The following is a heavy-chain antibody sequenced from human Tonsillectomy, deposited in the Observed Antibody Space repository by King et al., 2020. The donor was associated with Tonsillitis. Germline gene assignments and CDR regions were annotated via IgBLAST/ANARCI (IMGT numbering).Heavy chain of an antibody. CDR2: IYPVDSDT. CDR1: GYSLTRYW. D-gene: IGHD1-26*01. Sequence: VQLVESGAEGKKPGESVKISCKGSGYSLTRYWIGWVRQMPGKGLEWRGNIYPVDSDTRYSPSFQGQVTITADKSIRTAYLQWSSLKASDTAMYYCARLIVGATGMGYWGQGTLVTVSS. V-gene: IGHV5-51*03. CDR3: ARLIVGATGMGY. J-gene: IGHJ4*02.